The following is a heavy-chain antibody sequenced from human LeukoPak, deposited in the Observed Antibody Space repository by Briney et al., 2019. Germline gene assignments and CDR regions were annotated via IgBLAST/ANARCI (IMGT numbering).Heavy chain of an antibody. V-gene: IGHV4-34*01. J-gene: IGHJ4*02. CDR1: GGSFSGYY. CDR2: INHSGST. D-gene: IGHD6-19*01. CDR3: ARSWLVTY. Sequence: SETLSLTCAVYGGSFSGYYWSWIRQPPGKGLEWIGEINHSGSTNYNPSLKSRVTISVDTSKNQFSLKLSSVTAADAAVYYCARSWLVTYWGQGTLVTVSS.